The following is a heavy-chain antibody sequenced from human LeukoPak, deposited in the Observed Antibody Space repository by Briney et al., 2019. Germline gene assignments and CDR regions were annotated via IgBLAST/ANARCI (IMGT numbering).Heavy chain of an antibody. V-gene: IGHV4-59*01. D-gene: IGHD3-10*01. Sequence: NPSETLSLTYTVSGXSIRSYYWNWIRQPPGKGLEWIGYIYYSGNTNYNPSLKSRVTISVDTSKSQFSLKLSSVTAADTAVYYCATDNSYGSGSYYTWGQGTLVTVSS. J-gene: IGHJ4*02. CDR3: ATDNSYGSGSYYT. CDR1: GXSIRSYY. CDR2: IYYSGNT.